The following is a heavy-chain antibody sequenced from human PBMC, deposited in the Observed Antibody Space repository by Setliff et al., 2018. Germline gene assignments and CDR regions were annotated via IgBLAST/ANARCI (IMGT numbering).Heavy chain of an antibody. Sequence: GGSLRLSCAASGFTFSSYWMHWVRQAPGKGLVWVSRINPDGSTTSYADSVKGRFTISRDNAKNTVYLQMTSLRAEDTALYYCARGRPLYSSPVDYWGQGTLVTVSS. D-gene: IGHD6-13*01. CDR1: GFTFSSYW. CDR2: INPDGSTT. CDR3: ARGRPLYSSPVDY. J-gene: IGHJ4*02. V-gene: IGHV3-74*01.